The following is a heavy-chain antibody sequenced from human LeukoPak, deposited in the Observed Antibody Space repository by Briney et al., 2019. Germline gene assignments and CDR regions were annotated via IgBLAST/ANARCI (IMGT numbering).Heavy chain of an antibody. CDR1: GGSISSSSYY. J-gene: IGHJ4*02. V-gene: IGHV4-39*01. CDR3: ARHLYSSSFVYYFDY. D-gene: IGHD6-6*01. Sequence: SETLPLTCTVSGGSISSSSYYWGWIRQPPGKGLEWIGSIYYSGSTYYNPSLKSRVTISVDTSKNQFSLKLSSVTAADTAVYYCARHLYSSSFVYYFDYWGQGTLVTVSS. CDR2: IYYSGST.